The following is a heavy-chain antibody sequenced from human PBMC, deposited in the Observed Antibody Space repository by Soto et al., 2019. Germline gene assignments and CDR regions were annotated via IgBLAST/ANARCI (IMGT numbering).Heavy chain of an antibody. CDR3: ARATVTTRYYYYYGMDV. D-gene: IGHD4-17*01. Sequence: PSETLSLTCTVSGGSISSYYWSWIRQPPGKGLEWIGYIYYSGSTYYNPSLKSRVTISVDTSKNQFSLKLSSVTAADTAVYYCARATVTTRYYYYYGMDVWGQGTTVTVSS. CDR2: IYYSGST. V-gene: IGHV4-59*12. CDR1: GGSISSYY. J-gene: IGHJ6*02.